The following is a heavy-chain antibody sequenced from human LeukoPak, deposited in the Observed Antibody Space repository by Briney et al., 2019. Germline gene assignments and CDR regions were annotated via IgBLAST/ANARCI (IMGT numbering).Heavy chain of an antibody. Sequence: SVKVSCKASGGTFSSYAISWVRQAPGQGLEWMGGIIPIFGTANYAQKFQGRVTITADESTSTAYMELSSLRSEDTAVYYCARGTVFRAPKYDYVWGSYRAYDYWGQGTLVTVSS. J-gene: IGHJ4*02. CDR2: IIPIFGTA. V-gene: IGHV1-69*13. CDR1: GGTFSSYA. D-gene: IGHD3-16*02. CDR3: ARGTVFRAPKYDYVWGSYRAYDY.